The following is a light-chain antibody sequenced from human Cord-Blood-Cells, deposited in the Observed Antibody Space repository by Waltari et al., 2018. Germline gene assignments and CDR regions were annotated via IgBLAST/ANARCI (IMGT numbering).Light chain of an antibody. CDR3: QKYNSAPQT. CDR2: AAS. Sequence: DIQMTQSPSSMSASVGDRVTITCRASQGISNYLAWYQQQPGKVPKLLIYAASTLQSGVPARFSCIGSGTDFTLTISSLQPEDVATYYCQKYNSAPQTFGQGTKVEIK. V-gene: IGKV1-27*01. CDR1: QGISNY. J-gene: IGKJ1*01.